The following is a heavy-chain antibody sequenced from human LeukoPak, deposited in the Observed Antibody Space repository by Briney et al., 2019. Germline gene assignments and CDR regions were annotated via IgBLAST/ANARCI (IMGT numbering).Heavy chain of an antibody. CDR1: GGSISSSNYY. D-gene: IGHD5-12*01. J-gene: IGHJ4*02. CDR3: ARDSGYDYWYFDD. V-gene: IGHV4-39*02. Sequence: SDPLSLTCTVSGGSISSSNYYWGWLRQPPGKGLEWIVRIYYGESTYYDPSLKSRVTISVYTSTDQFSLELSSVSAADAAVYCCARDSGYDYWYFDDWRQGTLVTVS. CDR2: IYYGEST.